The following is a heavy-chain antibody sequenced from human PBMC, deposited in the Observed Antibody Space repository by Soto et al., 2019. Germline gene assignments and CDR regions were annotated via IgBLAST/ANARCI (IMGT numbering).Heavy chain of an antibody. CDR2: ISYDGSNK. CDR1: VFTFISYA. CDR3: ARGAPSTYYDFWSGYYTLYGMDV. D-gene: IGHD3-3*01. V-gene: IGHV3-30-3*01. J-gene: IGHJ6*02. Sequence: GWSLRLSCASSVFTFISYAMHWVRQAPGKGLEWVAVISYDGSNKYYADSVKGRFTISRDNSKNTLYLQMNSLRAEDTAVYYCARGAPSTYYDFWSGYYTLYGMDVWGQGTTVTVSS.